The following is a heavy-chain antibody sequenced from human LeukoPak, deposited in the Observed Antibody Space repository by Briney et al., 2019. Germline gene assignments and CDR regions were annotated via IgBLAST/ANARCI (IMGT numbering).Heavy chain of an antibody. CDR1: GFTFSSYA. Sequence: GGSLRLSCAASGFTFSSYAMSWVRQAPGKGLEWVSAISGSGGSTYYADSVKGRFTISRDNSKNTLYLQMNSLRAEDTAVYYCAKDMRPRYYYYYMDVWGKGTTVTVSS. J-gene: IGHJ6*03. CDR2: ISGSGGST. CDR3: AKDMRPRYYYYYMDV. V-gene: IGHV3-23*01. D-gene: IGHD2-2*01.